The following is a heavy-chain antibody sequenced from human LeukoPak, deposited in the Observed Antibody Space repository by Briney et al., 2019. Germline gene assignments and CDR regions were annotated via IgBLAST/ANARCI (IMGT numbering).Heavy chain of an antibody. J-gene: IGHJ6*03. V-gene: IGHV3-74*01. CDR2: INSDGSST. Sequence: GGSLRLSCAASGFTFSSYWMHWVRQAPGKGLLCVSRINSDGSSTSYADSVKGRFTISRDNAKNTLYLQMNSLRAEDTAVYYCARDGGPPKNYYYYMDVWGKGTTVTISS. CDR1: GFTFSSYW. CDR3: ARDGGPPKNYYYYMDV.